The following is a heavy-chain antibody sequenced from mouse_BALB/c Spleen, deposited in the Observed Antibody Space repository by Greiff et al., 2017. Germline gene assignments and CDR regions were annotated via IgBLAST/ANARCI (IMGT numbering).Heavy chain of an antibody. D-gene: IGHD2-1*01. CDR3: ARTGNYWFAY. CDR1: GFSLTSYG. V-gene: IGHV2-2*02. CDR2: IWSGGST. Sequence: VQLQQSGPGLVQPSQSLSITCTVSGFSLTSYGVHWVRQSPGKGLEWLGVIWSGGSTDYNAAFISRLSISKDNSKSQVFFKMNSLQANDTAIYYCARTGNYWFAYWGQGTLVTVSA. J-gene: IGHJ3*01.